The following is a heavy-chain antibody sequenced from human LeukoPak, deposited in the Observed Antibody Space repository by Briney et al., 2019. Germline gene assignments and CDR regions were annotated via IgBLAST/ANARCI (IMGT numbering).Heavy chain of an antibody. CDR2: IYTSGST. CDR1: GGSISSGSYY. CDR3: AREYSGYDPDFDHYYYYYMDV. V-gene: IGHV4-61*02. Sequence: SETLSLTCTVSGGSISSGSYYWSWIRQPAGKGLEWIGRIYTSGSTNYNPSLKSRVTISVDTSKNQFSLKLSFVTAADTAVYYCAREYSGYDPDFDHYYYYYMDVWGKGTTVTVSS. J-gene: IGHJ6*03. D-gene: IGHD5-12*01.